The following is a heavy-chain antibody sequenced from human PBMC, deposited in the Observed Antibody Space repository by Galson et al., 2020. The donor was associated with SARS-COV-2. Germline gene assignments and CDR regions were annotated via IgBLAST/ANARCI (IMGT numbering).Heavy chain of an antibody. D-gene: IGHD3-3*01. J-gene: IGHJ3*01. CDR1: GFTVSSNY. CDR2: IYSGGST. Sequence: GESLKIYCASSGFTVSSNYMSWVRQVPGKGLEWVSLIYSGGSTYYADSVKGRFTISRDNAQNLVYLQMNGLRAEDTAVYYCAKYDVGLLWGQGTMVTVSS. CDR3: AKYDVGLL. V-gene: IGHV3-66*01.